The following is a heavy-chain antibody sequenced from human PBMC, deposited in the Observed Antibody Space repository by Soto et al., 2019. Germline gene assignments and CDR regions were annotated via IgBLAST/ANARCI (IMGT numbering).Heavy chain of an antibody. CDR1: GGTFSSYT. V-gene: IGHV1-69*12. Sequence: QVQLVQSGAEVKKPGSSVTVSCKASGGTFSSYTISWVRQAPGQGLEWMGGIIPLFGTANYAQKFKGRVTITADESTSTAYMELSSLRSEDTAVYYCARGNHTWLQLWYFELWGRGTLVTVSS. J-gene: IGHJ2*01. D-gene: IGHD5-12*01. CDR2: IIPLFGTA. CDR3: ARGNHTWLQLWYFEL.